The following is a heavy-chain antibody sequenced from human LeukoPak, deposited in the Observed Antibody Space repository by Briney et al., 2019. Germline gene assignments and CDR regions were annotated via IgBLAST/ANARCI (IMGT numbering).Heavy chain of an antibody. CDR3: ARLRRGVAYYFDY. Sequence: GGSLRLSCAASGFTFSDYYMSWIRQAPGKGLEWVSYISSSSSYTNYADSVKGRFTISRDNAKNSLYLQMNSLRAEDTAVYYCARLRRGVAYYFDYWAREPWSPSPQ. D-gene: IGHD2-8*02. V-gene: IGHV3-11*06. J-gene: IGHJ4*02. CDR2: ISSSSSYT. CDR1: GFTFSDYY.